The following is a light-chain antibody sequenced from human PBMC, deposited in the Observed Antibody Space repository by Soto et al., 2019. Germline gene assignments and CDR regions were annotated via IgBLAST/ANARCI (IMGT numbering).Light chain of an antibody. Sequence: QSALTQPASVSGSPGQSITISCTGTSSDVGGYNYVSWYQQHPGKAPKLMIYEVSNRPSGVSNRFSGSKSGNTASLTTSGLQAEDEADYYCSSYTSSSTQVFGGGTKVTVL. J-gene: IGLJ3*02. CDR1: SSDVGGYNY. V-gene: IGLV2-14*01. CDR2: EVS. CDR3: SSYTSSSTQV.